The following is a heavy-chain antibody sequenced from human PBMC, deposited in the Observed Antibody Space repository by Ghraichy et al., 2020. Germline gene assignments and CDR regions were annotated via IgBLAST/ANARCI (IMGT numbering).Heavy chain of an antibody. Sequence: ESLNISCAASGFTFSSYAMSWVRQAPGKGLEWVSAISGSGGSTYYADSVKGRFTISRDNSKNTLYLQMNSLRAEDTAVYYCAKVSKGAAGTLEYWGQGTLVTVSS. J-gene: IGHJ4*02. CDR3: AKVSKGAAGTLEY. CDR1: GFTFSSYA. V-gene: IGHV3-23*01. D-gene: IGHD6-13*01. CDR2: ISGSGGST.